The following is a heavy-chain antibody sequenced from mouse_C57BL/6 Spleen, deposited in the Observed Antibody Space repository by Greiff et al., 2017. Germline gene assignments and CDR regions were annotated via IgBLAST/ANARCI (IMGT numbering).Heavy chain of an antibody. J-gene: IGHJ2*01. CDR2: IYPGDGDT. D-gene: IGHD4-1*01. CDR1: GYAFSSSW. Sequence: VQLQQSGPELVKPGASVKISCKASGYAFSSSWMNWVKQRPGKGLEWIGRIYPGDGDTNYNEKFKGKATLTVDKSSSTAYMQLSSLTSADSAVYICAGGTELGHFDYWGQGTTLTVSS. CDR3: AGGTELGHFDY. V-gene: IGHV1-82*01.